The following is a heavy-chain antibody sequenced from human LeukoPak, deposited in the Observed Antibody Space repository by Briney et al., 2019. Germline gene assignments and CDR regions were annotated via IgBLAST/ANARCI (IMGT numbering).Heavy chain of an antibody. CDR3: AKGGPGGDYLDAFDI. J-gene: IGHJ3*02. CDR1: GFTFSSYW. V-gene: IGHV3-7*03. CDR2: IKQDGSEK. Sequence: GGSLRLSCAASGFTFSSYWMSWVRQAPGKGLEWVANIKQDGSEKYYVDSVKGRFTISRDNAKNSLYLQMNSLRAVDTAVYYCAKGGPGGDYLDAFDIWGQGTMVTVSS. D-gene: IGHD4-17*01.